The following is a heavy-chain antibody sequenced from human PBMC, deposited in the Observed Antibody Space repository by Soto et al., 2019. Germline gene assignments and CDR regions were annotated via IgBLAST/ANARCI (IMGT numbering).Heavy chain of an antibody. D-gene: IGHD3-9*01. J-gene: IGHJ6*02. V-gene: IGHV3-30*18. CDR2: ISYDGSNK. Sequence: PEGSLRLSCAASGFTFSSYGMHWVRQAPGKGLEWVAVISYDGSNKYYADSVKGRFTISRDNSKNTLYLQMNSLRAEDTAVYYCAKDYDILTVNYYGMDVWGQGTMDTVS. CDR1: GFTFSSYG. CDR3: AKDYDILTVNYYGMDV.